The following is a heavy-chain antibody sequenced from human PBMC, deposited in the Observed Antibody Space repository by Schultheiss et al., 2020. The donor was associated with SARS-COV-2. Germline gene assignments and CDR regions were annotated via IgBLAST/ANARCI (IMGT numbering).Heavy chain of an antibody. D-gene: IGHD4-17*01. J-gene: IGHJ6*02. Sequence: SETLSLTCTVSGGSISSYYWSWIRQPPGKGLEWIGYIYYSGSTNYNPSLKSRVTISVDTSKNQFSLKLSSVTAADTAVYYCARGPTVTMRKGYGMDVWGQGTTVTVSS. CDR3: ARGPTVTMRKGYGMDV. CDR1: GGSISSYY. CDR2: IYYSGST. V-gene: IGHV4-59*12.